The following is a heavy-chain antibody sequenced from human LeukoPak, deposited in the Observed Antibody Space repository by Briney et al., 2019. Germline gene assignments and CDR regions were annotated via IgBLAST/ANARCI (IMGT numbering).Heavy chain of an antibody. J-gene: IGHJ6*03. V-gene: IGHV4-34*01. CDR2: INHSGST. D-gene: IGHD5-18*01. CDR1: GGSFSGYY. Sequence: SETLSLTCAVYGGSFSGYYWSWIRQPPGKGLEWIGEINHSGSTNYNPSLKSRVTISVDTSKNQFSLKLSSVTAADTAVYYCARAYWSPWIQLYMDVWGKGTTVTISS. CDR3: ARAYWSPWIQLYMDV.